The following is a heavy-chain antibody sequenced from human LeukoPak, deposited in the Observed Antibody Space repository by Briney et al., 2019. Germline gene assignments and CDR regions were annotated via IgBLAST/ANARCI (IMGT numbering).Heavy chain of an antibody. CDR1: GGSISSGGYY. D-gene: IGHD3-9*01. CDR2: IYYSGST. CDR3: ARDRPYDILTGYGAELVDY. Sequence: KPSETLSLTCTVSGGSISSGGYYWSWIRQPPGKGLEWIGSIYYSGSTYYNPSLKSRVTISVDTSKNQFSLKLSSVTAADTAVYYCARDRPYDILTGYGAELVDYWGQGTLVTVSS. V-gene: IGHV4-39*07. J-gene: IGHJ4*02.